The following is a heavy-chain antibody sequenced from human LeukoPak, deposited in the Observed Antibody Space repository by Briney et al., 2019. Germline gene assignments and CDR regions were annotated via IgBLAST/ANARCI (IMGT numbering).Heavy chain of an antibody. V-gene: IGHV3-11*01. Sequence: GGSLRLSCAASGFTFSDYYMGWIRQAPGKGLEWVSYISSSGSTIYYADSVKGRFTISRDNAKNSLYLQMNSLRAEDTAVYYCARAATYYYGSGSYQMSYNWFDPWGQGTLVTVSS. D-gene: IGHD3-10*01. J-gene: IGHJ5*02. CDR1: GFTFSDYY. CDR3: ARAATYYYGSGSYQMSYNWFDP. CDR2: ISSSGSTI.